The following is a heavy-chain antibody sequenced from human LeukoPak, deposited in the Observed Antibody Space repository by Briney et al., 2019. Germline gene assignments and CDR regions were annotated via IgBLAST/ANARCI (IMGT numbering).Heavy chain of an antibody. CDR2: IIPIFGTA. CDR1: GGTFSSYA. J-gene: IGHJ3*02. D-gene: IGHD1-26*01. CDR3: AREPRDSIVGASDAFDI. V-gene: IGHV1-69*13. Sequence: ASVKVSCKASGGTFSSYAISWVRQAPGQGLEWMGGIIPIFGTANYAQKFQGRVTITADESTSTAYMELSSLRSEDTAVYYCAREPRDSIVGASDAFDIGGQGTMVTVSS.